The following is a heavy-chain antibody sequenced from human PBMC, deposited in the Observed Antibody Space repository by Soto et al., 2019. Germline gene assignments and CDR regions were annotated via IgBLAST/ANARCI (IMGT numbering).Heavy chain of an antibody. Sequence: QITLKESGPTLVKPTQTLTLTCTFSGFSLSTSGVGVGWIRQPPGKALEWLALIYWDDDKRYSPSLKSRLTITKDTSKNQVVLTMTNMDPVDTATYYCAHKEWLVRGNAFDIWGQGTMVTVSS. D-gene: IGHD6-19*01. J-gene: IGHJ3*02. CDR3: AHKEWLVRGNAFDI. CDR1: GFSLSTSGVG. CDR2: IYWDDDK. V-gene: IGHV2-5*02.